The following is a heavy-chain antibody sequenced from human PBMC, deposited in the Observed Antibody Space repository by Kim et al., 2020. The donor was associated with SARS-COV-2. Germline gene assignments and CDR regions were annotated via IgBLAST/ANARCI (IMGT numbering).Heavy chain of an antibody. CDR3: ASLWEFSGPKPYYYYYYGMDV. Sequence: SETLSLTCAVSGGSISSSNWWSWVRQPPGKGLEWIGEIYHSGSTNYNPSLKSRVTISVDKSKNQFSLKLSSVTAADTAVYYCASLWEFSGPKPYYYYYYGMDVWGQGTTVTVSS. CDR2: IYHSGST. V-gene: IGHV4-4*02. CDR1: GGSISSSNW. J-gene: IGHJ6*02. D-gene: IGHD2-15*01.